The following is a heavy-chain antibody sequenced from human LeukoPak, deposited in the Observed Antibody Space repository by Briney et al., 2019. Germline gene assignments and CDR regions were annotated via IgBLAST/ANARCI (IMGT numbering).Heavy chain of an antibody. CDR3: ARERAVAGTSDYYYYGMDV. J-gene: IGHJ6*02. Sequence: GASVKVSCKASGYTFTSYYIHWVRQAPGQGLEWMGMIYPRDGSTSYAQKFQGRVTVTRDTSTSTVHMELSGLRSEDTAVYYCARERAVAGTSDYYYYGMDVWGQGTTVTVSS. V-gene: IGHV1-46*01. CDR2: IYPRDGST. CDR1: GYTFTSYY. D-gene: IGHD6-19*01.